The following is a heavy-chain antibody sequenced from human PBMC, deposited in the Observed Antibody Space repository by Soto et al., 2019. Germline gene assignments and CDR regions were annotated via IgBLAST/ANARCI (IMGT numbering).Heavy chain of an antibody. J-gene: IGHJ6*02. CDR1: GYTFTSYA. Sequence: ASLKVSCKASGYTFTSYAMHWVRQAPGQRLEWMGWINAGNGNTKYSQKFQGRVTITRDTSASTAYMELSSLRSEDTAVYYCARDHRYCSGGSCLQDDYYYGMDVWGQGTTVTVSS. CDR2: INAGNGNT. CDR3: ARDHRYCSGGSCLQDDYYYGMDV. V-gene: IGHV1-3*01. D-gene: IGHD2-15*01.